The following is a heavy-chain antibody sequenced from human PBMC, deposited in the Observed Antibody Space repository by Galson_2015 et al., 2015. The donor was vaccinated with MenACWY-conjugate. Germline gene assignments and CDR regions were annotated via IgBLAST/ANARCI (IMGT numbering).Heavy chain of an antibody. J-gene: IGHJ6*03. CDR1: GGSFSGYY. CDR3: ARLSWSTSRDHYYYRDV. D-gene: IGHD3-3*01. Sequence: LSLTCGVSGGSFSGYYWSWIRQPLGKGLEWIGEVAQSGSANVNPSLKRRVSMSADTSQREFSLTLTSVTAADTAVYFCARLSWSTSRDHYYYRDVWGNGTTVTVSS. V-gene: IGHV4-34*01. CDR2: VAQSGSA.